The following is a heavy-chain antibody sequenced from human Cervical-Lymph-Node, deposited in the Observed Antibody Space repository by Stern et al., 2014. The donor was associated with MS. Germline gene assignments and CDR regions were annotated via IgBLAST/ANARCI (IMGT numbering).Heavy chain of an antibody. D-gene: IGHD2-21*01. J-gene: IGHJ6*02. CDR3: ARDPAVLIHGSYYGMDV. V-gene: IGHV1-69*01. Sequence: VQLVQSGAEVKKPGSSVKVSCKASGGSFSNFAITWVRQAPGQGLEWMGGINPVFGTTNYAPKFKCRVTLTADASTNTVYMELTSLRSDDTAVYYCARDPAVLIHGSYYGMDVWGQGTTVIVS. CDR2: INPVFGTT. CDR1: GGSFSNFA.